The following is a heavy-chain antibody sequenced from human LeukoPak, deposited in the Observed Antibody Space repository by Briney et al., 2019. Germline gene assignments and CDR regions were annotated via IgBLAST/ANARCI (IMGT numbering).Heavy chain of an antibody. D-gene: IGHD6-6*01. CDR1: GYNFTIRW. CDR3: ARLAARPYYGMDV. CDR2: IYPGDSDT. J-gene: IGHJ6*02. Sequence: GESLKISCKGSGYNFTIRWIGWVRQMPGKGLEWMGIIYPGDSDTRYSPSFQGQVTISADKSISTAYLQWSSLKASDTAMYYCARLAARPYYGMDVWGQGTTVTVSS. V-gene: IGHV5-51*01.